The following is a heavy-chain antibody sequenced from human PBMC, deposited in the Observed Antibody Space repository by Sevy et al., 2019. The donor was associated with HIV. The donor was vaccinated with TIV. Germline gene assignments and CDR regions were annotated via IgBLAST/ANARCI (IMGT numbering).Heavy chain of an antibody. CDR3: TRVGVTMVRGIYTVLDI. V-gene: IGHV3-49*03. Sequence: GETLKISCTASGFTFGDYCVSWFRQAPGKGLEWVGAIRDRAYGGTTEYAASVKGRFSISRADSRVIAYLQMDGLNTEDTAMYYCTRVGVTMVRGIYTVLDIWGQGTLVTVSS. J-gene: IGHJ3*02. CDR1: GFTFGDYC. D-gene: IGHD3-10*01. CDR2: IRDRAYGGTT.